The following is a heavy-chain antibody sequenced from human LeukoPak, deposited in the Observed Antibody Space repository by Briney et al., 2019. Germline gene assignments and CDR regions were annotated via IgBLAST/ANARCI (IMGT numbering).Heavy chain of an antibody. CDR2: ISSSSSTI. CDR1: GFTFSSYS. D-gene: IGHD2-15*01. V-gene: IGHV3-48*01. CDR3: ARGEIRYCSGGYCYDY. Sequence: GGSLRLSCAASGFTFSSYSMNWVRQAPGKGLEWVSYISSSSSTIYYADSVKGRFTISRDNAKNSLYLQMNSLRAEDTAVYYCARGEIRYCSGGYCYDYWGQGTLVTVSS. J-gene: IGHJ4*02.